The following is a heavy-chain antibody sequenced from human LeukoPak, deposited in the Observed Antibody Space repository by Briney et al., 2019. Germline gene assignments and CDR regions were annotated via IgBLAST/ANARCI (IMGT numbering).Heavy chain of an antibody. D-gene: IGHD3-22*01. CDR1: GGTFSNYA. V-gene: IGHV1-69*13. J-gene: IGHJ6*02. CDR3: AREVKEAYYYYGMDV. Sequence: GASVKVSCKASGGTFSNYAIGWVRQAPGQGLEWMGGIIPIFGTANYAQKFQGRVTITADESTSTAYMELSSLRSEDTAVYYCAREVKEAYYYYGMDVWGQGTTVTVSS. CDR2: IIPIFGTA.